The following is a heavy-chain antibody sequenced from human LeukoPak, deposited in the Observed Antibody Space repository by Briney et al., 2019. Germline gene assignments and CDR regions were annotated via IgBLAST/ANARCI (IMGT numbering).Heavy chain of an antibody. D-gene: IGHD3-3*01. CDR3: ARGDDFPYYFDY. Sequence: SETLSLTCAVYGGSFSGYYWSWIRQPPGKGLEWIGEINHSGSTNYNPSLKSRVTISEDTSKNQFSLKLSSVTAADTAVYFCARGDDFPYYFDYWGQGTLVTVSS. V-gene: IGHV4-34*01. J-gene: IGHJ4*02. CDR2: INHSGST. CDR1: GGSFSGYY.